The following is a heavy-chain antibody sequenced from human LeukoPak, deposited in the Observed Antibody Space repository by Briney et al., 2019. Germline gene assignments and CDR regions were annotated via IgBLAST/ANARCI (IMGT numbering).Heavy chain of an antibody. CDR2: IYSSDTT. Sequence: SSETLSLTCAVSGGSLSTYYWSWIRQPPGKGLEWIGHIYSSDTTNYNPSLKSRVTISAVTSKNQFFLKVNSVTAADTAVYYCARDLHSSGPDYWGQGNLVTVSS. CDR3: ARDLHSSGPDY. V-gene: IGHV4-59*01. CDR1: GGSLSTYY. J-gene: IGHJ4*02. D-gene: IGHD5-18*01.